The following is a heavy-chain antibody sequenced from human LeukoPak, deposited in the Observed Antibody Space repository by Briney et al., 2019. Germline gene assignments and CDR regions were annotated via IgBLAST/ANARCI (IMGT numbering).Heavy chain of an antibody. V-gene: IGHV3-23*01. CDR3: ARDKGRIVNGMDV. Sequence: GGSLRLSCAASGFTFNYDMSWVRQPPGQGLEWVSSISGSSVVTSYADSVKGRFTISRDNSKNTLYLEMTGLRAEDTAVYYCARDKGRIVNGMDVWGQGTTVTVSS. J-gene: IGHJ6*02. CDR1: GFTFNYD. D-gene: IGHD3-16*02. CDR2: ISGSSVVT.